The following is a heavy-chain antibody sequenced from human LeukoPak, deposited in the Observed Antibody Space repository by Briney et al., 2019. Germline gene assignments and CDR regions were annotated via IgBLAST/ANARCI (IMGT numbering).Heavy chain of an antibody. J-gene: IGHJ4*02. V-gene: IGHV1-58*02. CDR1: GFRFRSSA. CDR3: AAAPMGDC. Sequence: SVKVSCKASGFRFRSSAIQWVRQARGQRLEWLGWIVIGSGNTIYSQRFRERVTISRDMSTETAYLEVSGLRTDDTAVYYCAAAPMGDCWGQGTLDTVSS. CDR2: IVIGSGNT.